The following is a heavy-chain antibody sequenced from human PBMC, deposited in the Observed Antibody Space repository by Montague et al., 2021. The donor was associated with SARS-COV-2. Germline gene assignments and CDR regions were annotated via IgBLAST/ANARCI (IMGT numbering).Heavy chain of an antibody. V-gene: IGHV2-70*01. CDR2: IDWDDDK. J-gene: IGHJ4*02. Sequence: PALVKPTQTLTLTCTFSGFSLSTSGMCVSWIRQPPGKALEWLALIDWDDDKYYSTSLKTRLTISKDTSKNQVVLTMTNMDPVDTATYYCARIRDYDSLTSSHPGFDYWGQGTLVTVSS. D-gene: IGHD3-9*01. CDR1: GFSLSTSGMC. CDR3: ARIRDYDSLTSSHPGFDY.